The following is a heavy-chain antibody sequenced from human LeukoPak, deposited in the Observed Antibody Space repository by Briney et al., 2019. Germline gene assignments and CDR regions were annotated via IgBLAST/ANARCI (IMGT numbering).Heavy chain of an antibody. CDR2: IIPILGIA. CDR3: ARVGRGDTLDY. D-gene: IGHD2-21*02. J-gene: IGHJ4*02. Sequence: GASVNVSCKASGGTFSSYTISWVRQAPGQGLEWMGRIIPILGIANYAQKFQGRVTITADKSPSTAYMELSSLRSEDTAVYYCARVGRGDTLDYWGQGTLVTVSS. V-gene: IGHV1-69*02. CDR1: GGTFSSYT.